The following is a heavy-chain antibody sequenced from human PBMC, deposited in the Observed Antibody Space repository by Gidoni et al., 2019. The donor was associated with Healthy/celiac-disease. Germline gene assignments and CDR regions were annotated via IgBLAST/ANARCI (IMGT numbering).Heavy chain of an antibody. CDR2: IHPIFDTA. CDR1: GGTFSSYA. J-gene: IGHJ4*01. Sequence: QVPLVQSGAEVTKPGSSVTVSCKASGGTFSSYAISWVRQAPGPGLEWMGGIHPIFDTANYAQKCQGRVTNTADKSTSTAYMELSSLRSEDTAVYYCARDEGGIFFDYWGQGTLVTVSS. CDR3: ARDEGGIFFDY. D-gene: IGHD1-20*01. V-gene: IGHV1-69*06.